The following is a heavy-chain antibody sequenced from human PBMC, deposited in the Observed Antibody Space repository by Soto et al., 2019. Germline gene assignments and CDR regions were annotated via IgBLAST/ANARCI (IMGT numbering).Heavy chain of an antibody. J-gene: IGHJ2*01. D-gene: IGHD6-19*01. V-gene: IGHV1-18*01. CDR3: ARASPGSGQWLVDGYFDL. CDR2: ISAYNGNT. CDR1: GYTFTSYG. Sequence: QVQLVQSGAEVKKPGASVKVSCKASGYTFTSYGISWVRQAPGQGLEWMGWISAYNGNTNYAQKLQGRVTITTDTSTSTAYMELRSLRSDDTAVYYCARASPGSGQWLVDGYFDLWGRGTLVTVSS.